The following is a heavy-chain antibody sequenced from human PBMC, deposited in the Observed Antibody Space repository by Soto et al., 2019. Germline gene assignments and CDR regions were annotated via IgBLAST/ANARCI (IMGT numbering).Heavy chain of an antibody. D-gene: IGHD3-9*01. J-gene: IGHJ4*02. CDR3: ARTYYDILTGYRFDS. Sequence: PSETLSLTCTVSGGSISSYYWSWIRQPPGKGLEWIGYIYYSGSTNYNPYLKSRVTISVDTSKNQFSLKLNSVTAADTAVYYCARTYYDILTGYRFDSWGPGTLVTVSS. V-gene: IGHV4-59*01. CDR2: IYYSGST. CDR1: GGSISSYY.